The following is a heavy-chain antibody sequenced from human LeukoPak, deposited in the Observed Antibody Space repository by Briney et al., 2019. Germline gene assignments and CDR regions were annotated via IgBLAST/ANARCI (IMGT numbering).Heavy chain of an antibody. CDR3: ARVPIPPYSSSWYQPFDY. Sequence: ASVKVSCKASGYTFTSYDISWVRQAPGQGLEWMGWISAYNGNTNYAQKLQGRVTMTTDTFTSTAYMELRSLRSDDSAVYFCARVPIPPYSSSWYQPFDYWGQGTLVTVSS. V-gene: IGHV1-18*01. CDR2: ISAYNGNT. J-gene: IGHJ4*02. D-gene: IGHD6-13*01. CDR1: GYTFTSYD.